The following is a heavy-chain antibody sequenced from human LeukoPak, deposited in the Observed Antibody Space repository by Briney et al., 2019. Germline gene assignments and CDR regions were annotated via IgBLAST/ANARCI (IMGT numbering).Heavy chain of an antibody. D-gene: IGHD4-17*01. V-gene: IGHV4-34*01. CDR3: ARTTVTTLYYYYYYYMDV. Sequence: SETLSLTCAVYGGSFSGYYWSWIRQPPGKGLEWIGEINHSGSTNYNPSLKSRVTISVDTSKNQFSLKLSSVTAADTAVYYCARTTVTTLYYYYYYYMDVWGKGTTVTISS. J-gene: IGHJ6*03. CDR2: INHSGST. CDR1: GGSFSGYY.